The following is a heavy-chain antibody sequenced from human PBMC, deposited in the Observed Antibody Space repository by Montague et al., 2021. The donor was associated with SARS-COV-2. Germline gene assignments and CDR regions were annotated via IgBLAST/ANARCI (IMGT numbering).Heavy chain of an antibody. D-gene: IGHD1-7*01. J-gene: IGHJ3*01. V-gene: IGHV4-61*01. CDR1: GDSVSSGRYF. CDR2: IFYLGNP. CDR3: VRGRRGTVFPFSPGAFDF. Sequence: SETLSLTCTVSGDSVSSGRYFWTWVRQAPGKGLEWIGYIFYLGNPFYNPPLRSRVAISLDTSKSQLSLRLRSVTTTDTAVFYCVRGRRGTVFPFSPGAFDFWGQGTTVTVSS.